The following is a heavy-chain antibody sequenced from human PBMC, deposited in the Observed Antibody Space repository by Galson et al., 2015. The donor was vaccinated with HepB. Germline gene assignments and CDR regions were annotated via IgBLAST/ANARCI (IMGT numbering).Heavy chain of an antibody. V-gene: IGHV1-3*01. CDR1: GYTFTSYA. CDR2: INAGNGNT. D-gene: IGHD3-3*01. Sequence: SVKVSCKASGYTFTSYAMHWVRQAPGQRLEWMGWINAGNGNTKYSQKFQGRVTITRDTSASTAYMELSSLRSEDTAVYCCARANTPTAGYYDFWSGYYSPDAFDIWGQGTMVTVSS. CDR3: ARANTPTAGYYDFWSGYYSPDAFDI. J-gene: IGHJ3*02.